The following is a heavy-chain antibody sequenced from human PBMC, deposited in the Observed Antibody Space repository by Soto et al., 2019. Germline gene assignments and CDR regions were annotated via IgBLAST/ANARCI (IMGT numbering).Heavy chain of an antibody. CDR3: ARSWRIVTTTGTFWYFDL. V-gene: IGHV3-21*01. CDR2: ISSSSDYI. Sequence: GGSLRLSCVASGFTFITYSMNWVRQAPGKGLEWVSSISSSSDYIYYADSMKGRFTISRDNAKNSLYLQMNSLRAEDTAVYYCARSWRIVTTTGTFWYFDLWGRGTLVTAPQ. CDR1: GFTFITYS. D-gene: IGHD4-17*01. J-gene: IGHJ2*01.